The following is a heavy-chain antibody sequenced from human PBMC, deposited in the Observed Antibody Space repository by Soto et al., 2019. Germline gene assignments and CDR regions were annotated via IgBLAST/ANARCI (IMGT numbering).Heavy chain of an antibody. D-gene: IGHD3-22*01. J-gene: IGHJ4*02. V-gene: IGHV1-69*01. CDR3: ARAREYYYDSSGYYSDY. CDR2: IIPIFGTA. Sequence: QVQLVQSGAEVKKPGSSVKVSCKASGGTFSSYAISWVRQAPGQGLEWMGGIIPIFGTANYAQKFQGRVTNAADESTSTAYVELSSLRSEDTAVYYCARAREYYYDSSGYYSDYWGQGTLVTVSS. CDR1: GGTFSSYA.